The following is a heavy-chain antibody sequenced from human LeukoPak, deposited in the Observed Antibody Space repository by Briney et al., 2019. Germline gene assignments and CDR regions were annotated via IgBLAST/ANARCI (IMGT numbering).Heavy chain of an antibody. CDR3: ASSGWYSTPNWFDP. CDR2: ISSNGGST. CDR1: GFTFSSYA. Sequence: GGSLRLSCAASGFTFSSYAMHWVRQAPGKGLEYVSAISSNGGSTYYANSVKGRFTISRDNAKNSLYLQMNSLRAEDTAMYYCASSGWYSTPNWFDPWGQGTLVIVSS. D-gene: IGHD6-19*01. V-gene: IGHV3-64*01. J-gene: IGHJ5*02.